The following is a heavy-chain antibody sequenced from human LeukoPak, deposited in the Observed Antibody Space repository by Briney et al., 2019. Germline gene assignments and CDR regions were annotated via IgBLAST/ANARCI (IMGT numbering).Heavy chain of an antibody. V-gene: IGHV1-18*01. CDR3: ARGSGYDSFDAFDI. CDR1: GYTFTSYG. Sequence: ASVTVSCKASGYTFTSYGISWVRQAPGQGLEWMGWISAYNGNTNYAQKLQGTVTMTTDTSTSTAYMELRSLRSDDTAVYYCARGSGYDSFDAFDIWGQGTMVTVSS. J-gene: IGHJ3*02. CDR2: ISAYNGNT. D-gene: IGHD5-12*01.